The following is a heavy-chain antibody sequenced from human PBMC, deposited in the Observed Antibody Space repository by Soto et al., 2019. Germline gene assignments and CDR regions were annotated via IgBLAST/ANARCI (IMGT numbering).Heavy chain of an antibody. CDR2: ISGSGGNT. J-gene: IGHJ4*02. D-gene: IGHD2-8*01. CDR3: TKDQRPVLCTPYYDY. CDR1: GFTFSDYA. V-gene: IGHV3-23*01. Sequence: EVQVLESGGGLVQPGGSLRLSCAASGFTFSDYAMSWVRQAPGKGLAWVSTISGSGGNTYYADSVKGRFTISRDNSKNTLFLELNTLRDVDTAVYYCTKDQRPVLCTPYYDYGGQGTLVSVSS.